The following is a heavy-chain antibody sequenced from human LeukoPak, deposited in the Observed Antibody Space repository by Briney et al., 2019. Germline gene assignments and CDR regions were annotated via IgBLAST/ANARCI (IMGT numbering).Heavy chain of an antibody. D-gene: IGHD6-19*01. J-gene: IGHJ5*02. V-gene: IGHV5-51*03. CDR2: IYPGDSDT. CDR3: ARLVSSGWYTRHAWFDP. Sequence: PGESLKISCKGSGYSFTSYWIGWVGQMPGKGLEWMGIIYPGDSDTRYSTSFQGQLTISADKSISTAYLQWSSLKASDTAMYYCARLVSSGWYTRHAWFDPWGQGTLVTVSS. CDR1: GYSFTSYW.